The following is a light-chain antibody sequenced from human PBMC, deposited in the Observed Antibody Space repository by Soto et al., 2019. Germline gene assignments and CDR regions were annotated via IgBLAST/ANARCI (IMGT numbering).Light chain of an antibody. CDR3: QQYRSSLT. Sequence: EIVLTQSPGTLSLSPGERATLSCRASQSVSSSYLAWYQQKPGQAPRRLIYGASSRATVIPDRFSGSGSATPFTLTISRLAPEDFAVYYCQQYRSSLTFGGGTKVAIK. CDR2: GAS. V-gene: IGKV3-20*01. J-gene: IGKJ4*01. CDR1: QSVSSSY.